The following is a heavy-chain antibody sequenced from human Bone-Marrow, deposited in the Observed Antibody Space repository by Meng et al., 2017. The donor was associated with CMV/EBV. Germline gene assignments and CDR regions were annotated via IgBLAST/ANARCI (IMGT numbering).Heavy chain of an antibody. D-gene: IGHD3-3*01. Sequence: SVKVSCKASGGTFSSYAISWVRQAPGQGLEWMGGIIPILGIANYAQKFQGRVTITADKSTSTAYMELSSLRSEDTAVYYCARGAITVFGVVPGSFDIWGQGTMVTVPS. J-gene: IGHJ3*02. CDR2: IIPILGIA. CDR1: GGTFSSYA. CDR3: ARGAITVFGVVPGSFDI. V-gene: IGHV1-69*10.